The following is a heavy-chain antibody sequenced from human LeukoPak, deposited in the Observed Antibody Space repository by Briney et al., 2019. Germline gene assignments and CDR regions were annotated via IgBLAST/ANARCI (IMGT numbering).Heavy chain of an antibody. CDR3: ARDFLVSSSSFSYFDY. CDR2: IYTSGST. D-gene: IGHD6-6*01. CDR1: GGSISSYY. Sequence: PSETLSLTCTVSGGSISSYYWSWIRQPAGKGLEWIGRIYTSGSTNYNPSLKSRVTMSVDTSKNQFSLKLSSVTAADTAVYYCARDFLVSSSSFSYFDYWGQGTPVTVSS. J-gene: IGHJ4*02. V-gene: IGHV4-4*07.